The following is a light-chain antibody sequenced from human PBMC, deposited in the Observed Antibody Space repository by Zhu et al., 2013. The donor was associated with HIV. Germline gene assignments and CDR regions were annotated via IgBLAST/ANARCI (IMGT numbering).Light chain of an antibody. J-gene: IGKJ2*01. CDR2: WAS. Sequence: DIVDRPVSDSLDCVSWARTATYNCKSSQSVLHSSNSNNYLAWYQQKPGQPPKLLISWASTRESGVPDRFSGSGSGTDFTLTIRSLQAEDVAVYYCLQYYSTPRTFGQGTKLEIK. CDR1: QSVLHSSNSNNY. CDR3: LQYYSTPRT. V-gene: IGKV4-1*01.